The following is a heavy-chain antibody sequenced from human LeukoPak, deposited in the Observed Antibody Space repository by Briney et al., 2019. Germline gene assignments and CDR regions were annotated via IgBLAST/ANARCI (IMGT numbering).Heavy chain of an antibody. Sequence: SETLSLTYAVYGGSFSGYYWSWIRQPPGKGLEWIGEINHSGSTNYNPSLKSRVTISVDTSKNQFSLKLSSVTAADTAVYYCARRSSSWYQVIDYWGQGTLVTVSS. V-gene: IGHV4-34*01. CDR3: ARRSSSWYQVIDY. D-gene: IGHD6-13*01. CDR2: INHSGST. J-gene: IGHJ4*02. CDR1: GGSFSGYY.